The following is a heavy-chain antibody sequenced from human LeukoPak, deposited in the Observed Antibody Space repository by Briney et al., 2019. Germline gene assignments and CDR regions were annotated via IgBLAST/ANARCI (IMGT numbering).Heavy chain of an antibody. CDR1: GFTVRSNH. J-gene: IGHJ3*02. CDR3: ARANPGDGFDI. Sequence: TGGSLRLSCAASGFTVRSNHMTWVRQAPGKGLEWVSGIYSDGSTYYADSVKGRFTISRDNSKNTLHLQMNSLRAEDTAVYYCARANPGDGFDIWGQGTMVNVSP. D-gene: IGHD1-14*01. V-gene: IGHV3-66*01. CDR2: IYSDGST.